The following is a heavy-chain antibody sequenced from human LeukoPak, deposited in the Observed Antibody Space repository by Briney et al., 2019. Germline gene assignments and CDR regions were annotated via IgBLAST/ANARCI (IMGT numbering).Heavy chain of an antibody. D-gene: IGHD1-7*01. CDR2: IDPNSGGT. V-gene: IGHV1-2*02. CDR1: GYTFTGHY. Sequence: GASVKVSCKASGYTFTGHYMHWVRQAPGQGLERMGWIDPNSGGTNYAQKFQGRVTMTRDTSISTAYMELSSLRSDDTAVYYCARDLLRTTRDFDYWGQGTLVTVSS. J-gene: IGHJ4*02. CDR3: ARDLLRTTRDFDY.